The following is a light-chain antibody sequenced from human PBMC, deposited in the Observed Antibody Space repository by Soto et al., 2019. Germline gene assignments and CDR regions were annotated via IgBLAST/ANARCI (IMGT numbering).Light chain of an antibody. V-gene: IGKV3-15*01. CDR1: QSISSY. J-gene: IGKJ1*01. CDR3: HQVNDWPRGT. CDR2: GAS. Sequence: EIVMTQSPATLSVSPGERATLSCRASQSISSYLAWYKQKPGQAPRLLIYGASTRATDIPARFSGGGSGTEFTLTINSLQCEDVAVYYCHQVNDWPRGTFGQGTKVEVK.